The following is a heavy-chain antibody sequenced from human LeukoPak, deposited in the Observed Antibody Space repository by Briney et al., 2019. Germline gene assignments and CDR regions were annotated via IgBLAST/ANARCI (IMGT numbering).Heavy chain of an antibody. CDR2: ISAYNGNT. J-gene: IGHJ4*02. Sequence: RASVKVSCKASGYTFTSYGISWVRQAPGQGLEWMGWISAYNGNTNYAQKLQGRVTMTTDTSTSTAYMEMRSLRSHDTAAYYCAREGSGDYVWGSYGYWGQGTLVTGSS. V-gene: IGHV1-18*01. CDR3: AREGSGDYVWGSYGY. CDR1: GYTFTSYG. D-gene: IGHD3-16*01.